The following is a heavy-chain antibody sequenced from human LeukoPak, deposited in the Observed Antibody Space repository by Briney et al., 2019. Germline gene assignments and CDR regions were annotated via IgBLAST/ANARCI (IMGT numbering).Heavy chain of an antibody. CDR3: ARARSRWYAFDM. V-gene: IGHV3-7*04. Sequence: GGSLRLSCAASGFTFSTYWMTWVRQAPGKGLEWVANIKQDGSERYYVDSVKGRFTISRDNAKNSLHLQMNSLRVEDTAVYYCARARSRWYAFDMWGQGTMVTVSS. J-gene: IGHJ3*02. CDR1: GFTFSTYW. CDR2: IKQDGSER. D-gene: IGHD6-13*01.